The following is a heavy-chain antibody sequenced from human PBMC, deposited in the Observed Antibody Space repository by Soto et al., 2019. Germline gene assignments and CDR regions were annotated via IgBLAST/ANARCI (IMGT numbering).Heavy chain of an antibody. CDR3: AKGGSGYYPRFFDK. CDR2: ISDSGGSP. Sequence: EVQLLESGGALVQPGGSLRLSCAASGFTFSDYAMSWVRQAPGKGLDWVSGISDSGGSPYYADSVKGRFTISRDNSKNTLFLQMNSLRAEDTATYYCAKGGSGYYPRFFDKWGQGTLVTVSS. D-gene: IGHD3-22*01. CDR1: GFTFSDYA. J-gene: IGHJ4*02. V-gene: IGHV3-23*01.